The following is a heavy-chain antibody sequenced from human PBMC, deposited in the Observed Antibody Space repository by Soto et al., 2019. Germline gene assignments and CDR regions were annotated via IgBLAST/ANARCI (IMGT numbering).Heavy chain of an antibody. J-gene: IGHJ5*01. D-gene: IGHD1-7*01. CDR1: GLTFTNYA. CDR3: AKNQERELPRVIDF. CDR2: MSGCSSTT. V-gene: IGHV3-23*01. Sequence: PGGSRRLSCATSGLTFTNYAMSWVRQAPGGGLGWVSSMSGCSSTTYYAGSVRGRLIISRDRSKNTLYLQMSSLRSEDTALYYCAKNQERELPRVIDFWGQGTLVTVSS.